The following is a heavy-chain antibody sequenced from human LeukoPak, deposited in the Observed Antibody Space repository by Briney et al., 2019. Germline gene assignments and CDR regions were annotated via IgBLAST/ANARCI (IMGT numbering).Heavy chain of an antibody. V-gene: IGHV1-8*01. D-gene: IGHD1-26*01. Sequence: GASVKVSCKASGYTFTSYDINWVRQATGQGLEWMGWMNPNSGNTGYAQKFQGRVTMTRNTSISTAYMELSSLRSEDTAVYYCARLQWELLRYYYYYMDVWGKGTTVTVSS. CDR1: GYTFTSYD. CDR3: ARLQWELLRYYYYYMDV. J-gene: IGHJ6*03. CDR2: MNPNSGNT.